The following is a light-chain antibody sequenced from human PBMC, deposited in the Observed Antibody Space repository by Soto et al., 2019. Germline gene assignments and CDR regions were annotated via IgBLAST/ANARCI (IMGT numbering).Light chain of an antibody. CDR1: QNINSY. J-gene: IGKJ2*01. CDR3: RPSSSIPRT. Sequence: DIQMAQSPSSLSASVGDRVTITCRASQNINSYLNGYQQKPGKAPKVLIYAASSLQSGFPSRFSGSGSGTDFPLTIRSLQPEEFATFYFRPSSSIPRTVGQGPKLEIQ. V-gene: IGKV1-39*01. CDR2: AAS.